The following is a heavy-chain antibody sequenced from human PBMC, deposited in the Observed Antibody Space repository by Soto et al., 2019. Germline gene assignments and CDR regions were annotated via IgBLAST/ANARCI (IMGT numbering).Heavy chain of an antibody. D-gene: IGHD2-2*01. V-gene: IGHV4-34*01. CDR3: ARRTSSYGRATLDY. CDR2: INHSGST. CDR1: GGSFSGYY. J-gene: IGHJ4*02. Sequence: QVQLQQWGAGLLKPSETLSLTCAVYGGSFSGYYWSWIRQPPGKGLEWIGEINHSGSTNYNPSLKSRVTISVDTSKNQFSLKLSSVTAADTAVYYSARRTSSYGRATLDYWGQGTLVTVSS.